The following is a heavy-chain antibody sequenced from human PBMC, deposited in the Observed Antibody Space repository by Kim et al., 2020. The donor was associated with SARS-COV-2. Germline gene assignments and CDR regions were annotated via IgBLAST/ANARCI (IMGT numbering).Heavy chain of an antibody. CDR3: AKSLITMIVVGPLRY. D-gene: IGHD3-22*01. V-gene: IGHV3-30*18. CDR2: ISYDGSNK. Sequence: GGSLRLSCAASGFTFSSYGMHWVRQAPGKGLEWVAVISYDGSNKYYADSVKGRFTISRDNSKNTLYLQMNSLRAEDTAVYYCAKSLITMIVVGPLRYWGQGTLVTVSS. J-gene: IGHJ4*02. CDR1: GFTFSSYG.